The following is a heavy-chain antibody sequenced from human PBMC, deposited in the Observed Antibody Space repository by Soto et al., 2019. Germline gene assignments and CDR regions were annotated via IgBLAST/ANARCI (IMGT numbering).Heavy chain of an antibody. CDR3: ARGYCSGGNCYSGMDV. Sequence: ASVKVSCKASGGTFSTHAIIWVRQAPGHGLEWMGGIIPISGTTYYAQKFQGRVTITADEPTSTAFMELSSLKSEDTAVFYCARGYCSGGNCYSGMDVWGQGTMVTVSS. CDR2: IIPISGTT. J-gene: IGHJ6*02. CDR1: GGTFSTHA. V-gene: IGHV1-69*13. D-gene: IGHD2-15*01.